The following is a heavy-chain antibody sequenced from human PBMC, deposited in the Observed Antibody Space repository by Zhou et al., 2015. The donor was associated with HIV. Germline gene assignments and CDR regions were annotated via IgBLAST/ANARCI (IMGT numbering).Heavy chain of an antibody. CDR1: GGTFSSYA. D-gene: IGHD3-22*01. V-gene: IGHV1-69*12. CDR2: IIPIFGTA. J-gene: IGHJ3*02. Sequence: QVQLVQSGAEVKKPGSSVKVSCKASGGTFSSYAISWVRQAPGQGLEWMGGIIPIFGTANYAQKFQGRVTITADESTSTAYMELSSLRSEDTAVYYCARGGYYDSSGYHMEDKPGIVGGAFDIWGQGDKWSPSLQ. CDR3: ARGGYYDSSGYHMEDKPGIVGGAFDI.